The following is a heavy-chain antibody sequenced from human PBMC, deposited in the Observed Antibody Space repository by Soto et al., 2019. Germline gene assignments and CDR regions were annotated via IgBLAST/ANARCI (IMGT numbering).Heavy chain of an antibody. V-gene: IGHV1-18*04. CDR1: GYTFSDFA. CDR3: ARLGWELLSGRRYFDY. J-gene: IGHJ4*02. D-gene: IGHD1-26*01. Sequence: QVLLVQSGSEVKKPGASMKVSCQTSGYTFSDFALTWVRQVPDKGLEWLGWISPYTGKTNYAQRVHDRVALTTDTSTRTAYLELRSLTYDDTAAYYCARLGWELLSGRRYFDYWGQGTLVTVSS. CDR2: ISPYTGKT.